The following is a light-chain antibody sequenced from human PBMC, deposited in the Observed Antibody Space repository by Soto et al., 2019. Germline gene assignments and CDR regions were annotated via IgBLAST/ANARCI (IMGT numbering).Light chain of an antibody. V-gene: IGKV4-1*01. CDR3: QQYYSTPIT. CDR1: QSVLYTSIEKEY. CDR2: WAS. Sequence: DIVLTQSPDSLAVSLCERATINCKSRQSVLYTSIEKEYLAWYQQKQGQPPKLLIYWASTRDSGVPDRFSGSGYGTDFNLTISSLQAEDVAVYYCQQYYSTPITFGQGTRLEIK. J-gene: IGKJ5*01.